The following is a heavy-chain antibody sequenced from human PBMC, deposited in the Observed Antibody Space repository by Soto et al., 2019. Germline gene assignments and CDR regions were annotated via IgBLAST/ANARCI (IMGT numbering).Heavy chain of an antibody. CDR2: IIPILGIA. D-gene: IGHD2-15*01. V-gene: IGHV1-69*02. CDR1: GGTFSSYT. CDR3: ARSLPGYCSGGSCYLDY. J-gene: IGHJ4*02. Sequence: QVQLVQSGAEVKKPGSSVKVSCKASGGTFSSYTISWVRQAPGQGLEWMGRIIPILGIANYAQKFQGRVTNTADKSTSTAYKELSSLRSEDTAVYYCARSLPGYCSGGSCYLDYWGQGTLVTVSS.